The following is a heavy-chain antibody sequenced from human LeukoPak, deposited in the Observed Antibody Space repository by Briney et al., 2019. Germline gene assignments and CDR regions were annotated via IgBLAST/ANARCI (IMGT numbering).Heavy chain of an antibody. CDR2: ISGSGSTT. J-gene: IGHJ4*02. D-gene: IGHD6-19*01. V-gene: IGHV3-23*01. CDR3: AKEQWLAQSAYFDY. CDR1: GFTFSSYA. Sequence: GGSLRLSCAASGFTFSSYAMTWVRQAPGKGLEWVSAISGSGSTTYYADSVKGRFTISRDNSKNTLYLQMNSLGAEDTAIFYCAKEQWLAQSAYFDYWGQGTLVTVSS.